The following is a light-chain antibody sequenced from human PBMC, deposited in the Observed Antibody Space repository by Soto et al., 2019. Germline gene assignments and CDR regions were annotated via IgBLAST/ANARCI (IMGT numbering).Light chain of an antibody. J-gene: IGLJ2*01. V-gene: IGLV2-14*01. Sequence: QSALTQPASVSGSLGQSITISCTGTSSDVGGYNYVSWYQQHPGKAPKLMIYSVSNRPSGFSNRFSGSKSGDTASLTISGLQAEDEADYYCSSYTTSSTVVFGGGTKVTVL. CDR2: SVS. CDR3: SSYTTSSTVV. CDR1: SSDVGGYNY.